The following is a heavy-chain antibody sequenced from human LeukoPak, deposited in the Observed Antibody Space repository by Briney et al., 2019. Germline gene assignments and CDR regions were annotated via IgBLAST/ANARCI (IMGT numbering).Heavy chain of an antibody. Sequence: PGGSLRLSCAASRFTFSTYDMHWVRQAPGKGLEWVTFIQYDGSNKYYADSVKGRLTISRDNSKNTLYLQMSSLRAEDTAVYYCARRAGAYSHPYDYWGQGTLVTVSS. CDR1: RFTFSTYD. J-gene: IGHJ4*02. CDR3: ARRAGAYSHPYDY. CDR2: IQYDGSNK. D-gene: IGHD4/OR15-4a*01. V-gene: IGHV3-30*02.